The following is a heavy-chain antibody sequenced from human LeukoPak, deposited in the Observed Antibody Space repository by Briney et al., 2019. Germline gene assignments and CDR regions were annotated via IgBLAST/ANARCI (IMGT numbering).Heavy chain of an antibody. CDR2: INHSGST. V-gene: IGHV4-34*01. CDR3: ASWGGGAY. Sequence: SETLSLTCAVYGGSFSGYYWSWIRQPPGKGLEWIGEINHSGSTNYNPSLKSRVTISVDTSKSQFSLKLSSMTAADTAVYYCASWGGGAYWGQGTLVTVSS. CDR1: GGSFSGYY. J-gene: IGHJ4*02. D-gene: IGHD3-16*01.